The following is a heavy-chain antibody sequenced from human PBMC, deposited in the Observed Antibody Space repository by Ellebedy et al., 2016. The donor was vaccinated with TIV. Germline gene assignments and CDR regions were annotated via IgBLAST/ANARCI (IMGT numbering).Heavy chain of an antibody. CDR1: GFTFRDYA. J-gene: IGHJ4*02. Sequence: GESLKISCVGSGFTFRDYAMNWVRQAPGKGLEWVSGISGGGGITFYADSVKGRFTISRDNSKNTLYLQMNSLRAEDTAVYYCAKGVSGVVPLLLFDYWGQGTLVTVSS. D-gene: IGHD3-3*01. CDR2: ISGGGGIT. V-gene: IGHV3-23*01. CDR3: AKGVSGVVPLLLFDY.